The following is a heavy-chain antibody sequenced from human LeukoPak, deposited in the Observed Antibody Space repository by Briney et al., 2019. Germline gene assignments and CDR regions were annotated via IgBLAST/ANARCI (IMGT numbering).Heavy chain of an antibody. CDR1: GGSINSRSYY. V-gene: IGHV4-39*01. CDR3: ARRTPGYSSGWSPDY. Sequence: SETLSLTCTVSGGSINSRSYYWGWIRQPPGKGLEWIGSIYYNGGTYYNPSDSGRVTISVDTSKNQFSLSLRSLTAADTAVYYCARRTPGYSSGWSPDYWGQGTLVTVSS. CDR2: IYYNGGT. J-gene: IGHJ4*02. D-gene: IGHD6-19*01.